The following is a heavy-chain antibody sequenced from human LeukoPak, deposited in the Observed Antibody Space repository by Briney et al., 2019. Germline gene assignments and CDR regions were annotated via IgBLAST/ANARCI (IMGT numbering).Heavy chain of an antibody. V-gene: IGHV1-8*01. D-gene: IGHD6-13*01. CDR3: ARSIETLTYSSSWYLPVDY. CDR1: GYTFTSYD. J-gene: IGHJ4*02. Sequence: ASVKVSCEASGYTFTSYDINWVRQATGQGLEWMGWMNPNSGNTGYAQKFQGRVTMTRNTSISTAYMELSSLRSEDTAVYYCARSIETLTYSSSWYLPVDYWGQGTLVTVSS. CDR2: MNPNSGNT.